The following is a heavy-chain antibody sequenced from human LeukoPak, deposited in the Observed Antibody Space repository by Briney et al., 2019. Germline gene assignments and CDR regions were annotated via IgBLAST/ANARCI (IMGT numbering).Heavy chain of an antibody. CDR3: ARGGSDFWNGYYYMDV. J-gene: IGHJ6*03. D-gene: IGHD3-3*01. CDR2: INHSGST. V-gene: IGHV4-34*01. Sequence: SETLSLTCAVYGGSFIGFHWNWIRQSPGKGLEWIGDINHSGSTNYNPSLTSRVTISVDTSKNQFSLKLSSVTAADTAVYYCARGGSDFWNGYYYMDVWGKGTTVTVSS. CDR1: GGSFIGFH.